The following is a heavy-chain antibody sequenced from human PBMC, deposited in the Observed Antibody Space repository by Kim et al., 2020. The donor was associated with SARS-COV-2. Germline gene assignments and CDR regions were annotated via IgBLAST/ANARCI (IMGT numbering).Heavy chain of an antibody. J-gene: IGHJ6*02. D-gene: IGHD3-10*01. CDR2: LGGGGFAGEGVTP. CDR3: TGVSWTGSKYYGMDV. CDR1: GFAFRSYF. Sequence: GGSLRLSCAGSGFAFRSYFMHWVRQAPGKGLVWVSRLGGGGFAGEGVTPADADSVKGGFTVSRDNAKNTLYQHMNRLGAEDTAVYYWTGVSWTGSKYYGMDVWGQGTTVTVSS. V-gene: IGHV3-74*01.